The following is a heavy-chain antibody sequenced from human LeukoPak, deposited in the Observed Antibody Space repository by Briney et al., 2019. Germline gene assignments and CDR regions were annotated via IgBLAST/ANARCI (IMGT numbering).Heavy chain of an antibody. CDR2: ISSSGSTI. J-gene: IGHJ6*03. V-gene: IGHV3-48*03. CDR3: ATVELYYPKYYYYMDV. CDR1: GFTFSSYE. Sequence: GGSLRLSCAASGFTFSSYEMNWVRQAPGKGLEGVSYISSSGSTIYYADSVKGRFTISRDNAENTLYLQMNSLRAEDTAVYYCATVELYYPKYYYYMDVWGKGTTVTVSS. D-gene: IGHD2-8*01.